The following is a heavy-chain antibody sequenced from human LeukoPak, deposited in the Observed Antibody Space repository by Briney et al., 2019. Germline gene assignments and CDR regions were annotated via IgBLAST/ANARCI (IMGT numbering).Heavy chain of an antibody. CDR2: INHSGST. V-gene: IGHV4-34*01. J-gene: IGHJ5*02. Sequence: SETLSLTCAVYGGSFSGYYRSWIRQPPGKGLEWIGEINHSGSTNYNPSLKSRVTTSVDTSKNQFSLKLSSVTAADTAVYYCARGETPGDFDPWGQGTLVTVSS. D-gene: IGHD7-27*01. CDR3: ARGETPGDFDP. CDR1: GGSFSGYY.